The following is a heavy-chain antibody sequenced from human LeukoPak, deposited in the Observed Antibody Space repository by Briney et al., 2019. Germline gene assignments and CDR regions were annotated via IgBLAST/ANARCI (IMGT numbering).Heavy chain of an antibody. CDR2: INPNNGGT. CDR3: ARGYSSPVPNFDY. V-gene: IGHV1-2*02. J-gene: IGHJ4*02. Sequence: ASVKVSCKASGYTFTGYYMHWVRQAPGQGLEWMGWINPNNGGTSYAQKFQGRVTMTRDTSITTAYMELPSLTSDDTAVYYCARGYSSPVPNFDYWAREPWSPSPQ. D-gene: IGHD6-13*01. CDR1: GYTFTGYY.